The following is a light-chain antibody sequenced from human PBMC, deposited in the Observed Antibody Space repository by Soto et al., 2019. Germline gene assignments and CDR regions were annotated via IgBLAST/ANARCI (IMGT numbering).Light chain of an antibody. J-gene: IGKJ4*01. V-gene: IGKV1-5*03. CDR2: KAS. Sequence: DIPMTQSPSALSASVGDRVTITCRASQSISTWLAWYQQKPGKAPKLLIYKASSLEGGVPSRFSGSGSRTEFNITISSLQPDDFATYYCQQYNTYPLTFGGGTTVDTK. CDR1: QSISTW. CDR3: QQYNTYPLT.